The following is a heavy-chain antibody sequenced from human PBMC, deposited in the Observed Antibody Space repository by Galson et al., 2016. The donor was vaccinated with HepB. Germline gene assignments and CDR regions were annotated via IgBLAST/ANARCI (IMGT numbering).Heavy chain of an antibody. CDR3: AKGGMWDAIDM. CDR1: TFTFRNYG. D-gene: IGHD1-26*01. Sequence: SLRLSCAASTFTFRNYGMSWVRQAPGKGLEWVSVISGGGGTTYYADSVKGRFTISRDDSKNTLYVQMNSLRVEDTAVYYCAKGGMWDAIDMWGQGTMVTVSS. V-gene: IGHV3-23*01. CDR2: ISGGGGTT. J-gene: IGHJ3*02.